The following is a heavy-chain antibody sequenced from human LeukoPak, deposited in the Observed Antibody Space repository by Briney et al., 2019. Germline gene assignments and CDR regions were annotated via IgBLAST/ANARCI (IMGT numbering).Heavy chain of an antibody. CDR1: GFTFSSYW. D-gene: IGHD3-10*01. J-gene: IGHJ4*02. CDR2: IKQDGSEK. CDR3: AREGLLWFGELGGYYFDY. Sequence: PGGSLRLSCAASGFTFSSYWMSWVRQAPGKGLEWVANIKQDGSEKYYVDSVKGRFTTSRDNAKNSLYLQMNSLRAEDTAVYYCAREGLLWFGELGGYYFDYWGQGTLVTVSS. V-gene: IGHV3-7*01.